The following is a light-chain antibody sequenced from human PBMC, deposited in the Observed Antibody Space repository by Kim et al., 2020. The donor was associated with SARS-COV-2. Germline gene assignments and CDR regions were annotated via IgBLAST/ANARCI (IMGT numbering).Light chain of an antibody. CDR1: SLRSYY. CDR2: GKN. J-gene: IGLJ2*01. V-gene: IGLV3-19*01. CDR3: NSRDSNDNVV. Sequence: VSLRQSGMITCQGDSLRSYYATWYQQKPGQAPIVVIYGKNNRPSGIPDRFSGSSSGNTASLTITGTQAGDEADYYCNSRDSNDNVVFGGGTQLTVL.